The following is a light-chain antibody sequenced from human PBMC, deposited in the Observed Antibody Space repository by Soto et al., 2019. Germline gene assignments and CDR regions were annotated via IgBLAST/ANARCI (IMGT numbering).Light chain of an antibody. Sequence: EILLTQSPGTLSLSPGERATLSCRASQTVGSTYLAWYQQKPGQAPRLLIYAASTRATGIPDRFSGSGSETDFTLTITSLEPEDFAGYYCQQRSNWPPLTFGGGTKVEIK. J-gene: IGKJ4*01. V-gene: IGKV3D-20*02. CDR1: QTVGSTY. CDR3: QQRSNWPPLT. CDR2: AAS.